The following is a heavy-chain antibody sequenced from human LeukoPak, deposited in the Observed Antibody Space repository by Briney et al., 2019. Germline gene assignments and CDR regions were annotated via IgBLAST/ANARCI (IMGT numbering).Heavy chain of an antibody. V-gene: IGHV3-20*04. D-gene: IGHD2-8*01. CDR2: INWNGGST. CDR1: GFTIDDYG. CDR3: ARATNGVWPSY. Sequence: GGSLRLSCAASGFTIDDYGMCWVRQAPGKGLEWVSGINWNGGSTGYADSVKGRFTISRDNAKNSLYLQMNSLRAEDTALYYCARATNGVWPSYWGQGTLVTVSS. J-gene: IGHJ4*02.